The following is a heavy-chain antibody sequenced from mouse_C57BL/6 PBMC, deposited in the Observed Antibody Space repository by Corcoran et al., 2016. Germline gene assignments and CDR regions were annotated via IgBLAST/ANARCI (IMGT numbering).Heavy chain of an antibody. J-gene: IGHJ4*01. CDR3: ARRLPYAVDY. CDR2: IFLGSGNT. Sequence: QVQLQQSGAELARPGASVKLSCKASGYTFTSYGISWVKQRTGQGLEWIGEIFLGSGNTYHNEKFKGKATLTADKSSSTAYMELRSLTSEDSAVFFCARRLPYAVDYWGQGTSVTVSS. V-gene: IGHV1-81*01. CDR1: GYTFTSYG. D-gene: IGHD6-1*01.